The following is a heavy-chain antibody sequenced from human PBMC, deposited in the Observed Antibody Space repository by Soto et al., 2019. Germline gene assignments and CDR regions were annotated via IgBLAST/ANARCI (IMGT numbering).Heavy chain of an antibody. CDR3: SKAAGYRSGWQGDY. Sequence: PGGSLSLSCAASGFPFRSYAMSWVRQAPGKGLEWVSAISGGGDYTYYADSVKGRITASRDNSKNTLYLQMNSLRVEDTALYYCSKAAGYRSGWQGDYWGQGTLVTVSS. CDR2: ISGGGDYT. D-gene: IGHD6-19*01. V-gene: IGHV3-23*01. J-gene: IGHJ4*02. CDR1: GFPFRSYA.